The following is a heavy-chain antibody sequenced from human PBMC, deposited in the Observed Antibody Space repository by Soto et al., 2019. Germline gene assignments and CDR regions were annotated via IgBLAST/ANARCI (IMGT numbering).Heavy chain of an antibody. V-gene: IGHV1-69*01. CDR1: GGTFSSYA. CDR3: ARGTVVTPDTNYYYYYGMDV. J-gene: IGHJ6*02. D-gene: IGHD2-21*02. Sequence: QVQLVQSGAEVKKPGSSVKVSCKASGGTFSSYAISWVRQAPGQGLEWMGGIIPIFGTANYAQKFQGRVKITADESTSTAYMELSSLRSEDTAVYYCARGTVVTPDTNYYYYYGMDVWGQGTTVTVSS. CDR2: IIPIFGTA.